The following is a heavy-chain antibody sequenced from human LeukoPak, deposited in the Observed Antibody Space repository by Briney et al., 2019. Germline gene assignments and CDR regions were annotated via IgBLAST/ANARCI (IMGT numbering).Heavy chain of an antibody. D-gene: IGHD3-3*01. Sequence: SETLTLTCTVSGGSISSYYWSWIRQPPGKGLEWIGYIYYSGSTNYNPSLKSRVTISVDTSKNQFSLKLSSVTAADTAVYYCARDVFWSGYPDYYYYTMDVWGKGTTVPVSS. V-gene: IGHV4-59*01. CDR1: GGSISSYY. CDR3: ARDVFWSGYPDYYYYTMDV. CDR2: IYYSGST. J-gene: IGHJ6*03.